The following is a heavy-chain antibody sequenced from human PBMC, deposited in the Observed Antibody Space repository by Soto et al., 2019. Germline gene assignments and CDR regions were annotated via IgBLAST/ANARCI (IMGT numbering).Heavy chain of an antibody. J-gene: IGHJ6*03. CDR1: GFTFDDYA. CDR3: AKAFLSHYYMDV. V-gene: IGHV3-9*01. Sequence: GGSLRLSCAASGFTFDDYAMHWVRQAPGKGLEWVSGISWNSGSIGYADSVKGRFTISRDNAKNSLYLQMNSLRAEDTALYYCAKAFLSHYYMDVWGKGTTVTVSS. CDR2: ISWNSGSI.